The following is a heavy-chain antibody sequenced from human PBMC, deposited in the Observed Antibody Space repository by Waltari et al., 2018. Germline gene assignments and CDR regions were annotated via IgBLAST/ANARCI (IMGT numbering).Heavy chain of an antibody. CDR1: VFTFRNLW. D-gene: IGHD2-15*01. V-gene: IGHV3-7*01. CDR3: VRDLRWAFDI. Sequence: EAQVVEYGGGLVQPGGSLRPSCEARVFTFRNLWMNWGRQAPGKGLEWVAKINPDGSAKPYVDSVKGRFTIPRDNAKNALYLPMNSLRAEDTAVYYCVRDLRWAFDIWGQGTMVTVSA. CDR2: INPDGSAK. J-gene: IGHJ3*02.